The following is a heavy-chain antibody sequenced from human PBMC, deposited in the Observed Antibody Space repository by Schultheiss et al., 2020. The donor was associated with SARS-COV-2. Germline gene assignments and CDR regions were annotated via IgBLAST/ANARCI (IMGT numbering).Heavy chain of an antibody. CDR3: ARQRTSHLDY. Sequence: SQTLSLTCSVSGGSISNYFWSWIRQPPGKGLEWMGYIYYSGSTNYNPSLKSRVTISVDTSKNQFSLKLSSVTAADTAVYYCARQRTSHLDYWGQGTLVTVSS. CDR2: IYYSGST. V-gene: IGHV4-59*08. D-gene: IGHD2-2*01. CDR1: GGSISNYF. J-gene: IGHJ4*02.